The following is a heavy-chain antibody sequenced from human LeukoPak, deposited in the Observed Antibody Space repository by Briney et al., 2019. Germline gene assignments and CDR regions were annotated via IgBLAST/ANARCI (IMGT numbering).Heavy chain of an antibody. V-gene: IGHV1-69*04. Sequence: RRASVKVSCKASGGTFSSYAISWVRQAPGQGLEWMGRIIPILGIANYAQKFQGGVTITADKSTSTAYMELSSLRSEDTAVYYCAYGSGSYYPAPFDYWGQGTLVTVSS. CDR2: IIPILGIA. D-gene: IGHD3-10*01. CDR1: GGTFSSYA. J-gene: IGHJ4*02. CDR3: AYGSGSYYPAPFDY.